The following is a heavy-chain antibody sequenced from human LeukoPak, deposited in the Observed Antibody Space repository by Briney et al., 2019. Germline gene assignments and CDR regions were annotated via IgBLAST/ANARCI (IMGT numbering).Heavy chain of an antibody. J-gene: IGHJ4*02. D-gene: IGHD1-1*01. CDR1: GGSISSYY. CDR3: ARSLEGPEGFDY. Sequence: TSSETLSLTCTVSGGSISSYYWSWIRQPPGKGLEWIGYIYYSGSTNYNPSLKSRVTISVDTSKNQFSLKLSSVTAADTAVYYCARSLEGPEGFDYWGQGTLVTVSS. CDR2: IYYSGST. V-gene: IGHV4-59*08.